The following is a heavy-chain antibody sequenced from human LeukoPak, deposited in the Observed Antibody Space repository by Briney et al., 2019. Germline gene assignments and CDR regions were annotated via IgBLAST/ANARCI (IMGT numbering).Heavy chain of an antibody. CDR2: ISAYNGNT. J-gene: IGHJ4*02. CDR1: GYTFTSYG. Sequence: GASVKVSCKASGYTFTSYGISWVRQAPGQGLEWMGWISAYNGNTNYAQKLQGRVTMTTDTSTSTAYMELRSLRSDDTAVYYCARDHYPLGYCSGGSCWNWGQGTLVTVSS. V-gene: IGHV1-18*01. D-gene: IGHD2-15*01. CDR3: ARDHYPLGYCSGGSCWN.